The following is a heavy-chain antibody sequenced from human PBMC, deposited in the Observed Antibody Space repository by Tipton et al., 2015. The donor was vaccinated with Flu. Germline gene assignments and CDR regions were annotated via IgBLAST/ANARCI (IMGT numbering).Heavy chain of an antibody. Sequence: SLRLSCEVSGLNFNTYSMNWVRQAPGKGLEWMSYISGTSGTIYNADSMKGRFTISRDNAKNSLYLQMNSLRAEDTAVYYCARVIQYSDSHYMDVWGKGTTVTVSS. CDR2: ISGTSGTI. CDR3: ARVIQYSDSHYMDV. J-gene: IGHJ6*03. V-gene: IGHV3-48*04. CDR1: GLNFNTYS. D-gene: IGHD2/OR15-2a*01.